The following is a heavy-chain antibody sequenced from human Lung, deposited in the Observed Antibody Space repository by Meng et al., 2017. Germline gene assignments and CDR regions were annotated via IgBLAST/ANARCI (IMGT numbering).Heavy chain of an antibody. J-gene: IGHJ4*02. Sequence: QVHLVQSGLEVKKPGAPVKVSCNASGHTFTTYGISWLRQAHGQGLEWMGWLDPGNGNRDFAEKFQDRLTMSNDTSSSTVYMELTRLTSDDTAVYYCARDRQWLFDYWGQGALVTVSS. CDR1: GHTFTTYG. D-gene: IGHD6-19*01. CDR2: LDPGNGNR. CDR3: ARDRQWLFDY. V-gene: IGHV1-18*01.